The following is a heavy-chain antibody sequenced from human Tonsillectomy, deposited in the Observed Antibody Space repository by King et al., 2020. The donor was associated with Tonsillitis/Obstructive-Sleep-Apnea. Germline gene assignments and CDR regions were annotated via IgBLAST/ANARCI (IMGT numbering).Heavy chain of an antibody. V-gene: IGHV1-3*04. D-gene: IGHD2-8*01. CDR2: INTGNGHT. Sequence: VQLVQSGAEVKKPGASVKVSCKASGYTFTTYGMHWVRQAPGQRLGWMGWINTGNGHTKYSHKFQGRVTITTDTSANTGYMELSSLRSEDTAVYYCARLGDIALMGQPYYFYYMDVWGKGTTVTVSS. CDR3: ARLGDIALMGQPYYFYYMDV. J-gene: IGHJ6*03. CDR1: GYTFTTYG.